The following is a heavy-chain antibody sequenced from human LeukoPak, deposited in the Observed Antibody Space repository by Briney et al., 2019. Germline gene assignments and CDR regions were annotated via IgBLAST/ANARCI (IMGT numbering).Heavy chain of an antibody. J-gene: IGHJ4*02. Sequence: SVKVSCKVSGGTFSSYAISWVRQAPGQGLEWMGGIIPIFGTANYAQKFQGRVTITADESTSTAYMELSSLRSEDTAVYYCARGGYSYEIPLEFDYWGQGTLVTVSS. CDR3: ARGGYSYEIPLEFDY. D-gene: IGHD5-18*01. V-gene: IGHV1-69*13. CDR1: GGTFSSYA. CDR2: IIPIFGTA.